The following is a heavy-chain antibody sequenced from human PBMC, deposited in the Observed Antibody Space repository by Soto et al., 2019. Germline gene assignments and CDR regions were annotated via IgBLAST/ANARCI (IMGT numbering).Heavy chain of an antibody. D-gene: IGHD2-15*01. V-gene: IGHV6-1*01. J-gene: IGHJ6*02. CDR2: TYYRSKWYN. Sequence: SQTLSLTCAISGDSVSSNSADWDWIRQSPSRGLEWLGRTYYRSKWYNDYAVSVKSRITINPDTSKNQFSLKLSSVTAADTAVYYFARQGYCSGGSCYYYGMDVWGQGTTVTVSS. CDR3: ARQGYCSGGSCYYYGMDV. CDR1: GDSVSSNSAD.